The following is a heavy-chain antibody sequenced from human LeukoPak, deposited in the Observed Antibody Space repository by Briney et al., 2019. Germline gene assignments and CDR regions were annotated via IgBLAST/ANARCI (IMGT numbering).Heavy chain of an antibody. CDR2: ISGGGGST. D-gene: IGHD3-10*01. Sequence: GGTLRLSCAVSGFTFSSYGMSWVRQAPGKGLEWVSAISGGGGSTYYADSVKGRFTISRDNSKNTLFLHMNSLRAEDTAVYSCAKGYYGSGSYGWFDYWGQGTLVTVSS. CDR3: AKGYYGSGSYGWFDY. J-gene: IGHJ4*02. CDR1: GFTFSSYG. V-gene: IGHV3-23*01.